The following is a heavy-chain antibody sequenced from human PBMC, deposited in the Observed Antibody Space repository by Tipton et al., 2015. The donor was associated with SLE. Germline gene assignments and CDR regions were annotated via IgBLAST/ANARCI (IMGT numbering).Heavy chain of an antibody. CDR3: ASSGDGYKYYYYGMDV. CDR1: GFTFSNNW. Sequence: SLRLSCAVSGFTFSNNWMAWVRQAPGKGLEWVAHIREDGSEKFYVDSVRGRFALSRDNAKNSLSLHMNNLRAEDTAVYYCASSGDGYKYYYYGMDVWGQGTTVTVSS. J-gene: IGHJ6*02. CDR2: IREDGSEK. V-gene: IGHV3-7*01. D-gene: IGHD5-24*01.